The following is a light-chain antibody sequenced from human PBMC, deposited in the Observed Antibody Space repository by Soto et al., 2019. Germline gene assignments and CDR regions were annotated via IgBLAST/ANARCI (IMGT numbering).Light chain of an antibody. CDR3: QQHGPSPI. CDR1: QAVSSIL. Sequence: EGVLTQSPGTLSLSPGERATLSCRASQAVSSILLAWYQQKHGQAPRLLIYGASSRATGIPDRFSGSGSGTDVTLTVSRLEPEDVAVYYCQQHGPSPIFGGGTKVEIK. J-gene: IGKJ4*01. V-gene: IGKV3-20*01. CDR2: GAS.